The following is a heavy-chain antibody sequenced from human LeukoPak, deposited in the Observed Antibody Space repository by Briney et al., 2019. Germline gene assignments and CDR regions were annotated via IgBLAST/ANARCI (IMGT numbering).Heavy chain of an antibody. CDR2: IRYDGSDK. V-gene: IGHV3-30*02. CDR1: GFTFSNFG. Sequence: PGGSLSLYCAASGFTFSNFGMHWVPLAQGKGLEWVAFIRYDGSDKYYGDSVKGRFTIYRVNYKNTLYLKIKSLSTADSAVCYCARDSWEVGATSEIDYWGQGALVTVSS. J-gene: IGHJ4*02. D-gene: IGHD1-26*01. CDR3: ARDSWEVGATSEIDY.